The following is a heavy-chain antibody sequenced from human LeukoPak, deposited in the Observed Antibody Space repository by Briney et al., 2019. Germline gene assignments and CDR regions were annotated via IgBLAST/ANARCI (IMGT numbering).Heavy chain of an antibody. CDR1: EGTFNSYG. CDR3: AREVLRLDY. Sequence: ASVKVSCKASEGTFNSYGISWVRQAPGQGLEWVGWINTNTGNPTYAQGFTGRFVFSLDTSVSTAYLQISSLEAEDTAVYYCAREVLRLDYWGQGTLVTVSS. CDR2: INTNTGNP. V-gene: IGHV7-4-1*02. J-gene: IGHJ4*02.